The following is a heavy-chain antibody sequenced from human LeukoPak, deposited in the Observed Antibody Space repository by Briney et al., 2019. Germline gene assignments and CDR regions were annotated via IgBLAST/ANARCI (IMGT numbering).Heavy chain of an antibody. D-gene: IGHD4-17*01. CDR3: AKVSGDGDYGVSDY. V-gene: IGHV3-23*01. J-gene: IGHJ4*02. CDR1: GITLSNYG. Sequence: GESLRLSCAVSGITLSNYGMSWVRQAPGKGLEWVAGISGSGGSTNYADSVKGRFTIPRDNSKNTLYLQMNSRRAEATAVYYWAKVSGDGDYGVSDYWGQGTLVTVSS. CDR2: ISGSGGST.